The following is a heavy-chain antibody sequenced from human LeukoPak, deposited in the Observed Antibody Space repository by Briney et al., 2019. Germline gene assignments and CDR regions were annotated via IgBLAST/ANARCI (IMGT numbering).Heavy chain of an antibody. CDR2: IYSGGTT. D-gene: IGHD2-8*02. V-gene: IGHV3-53*01. CDR3: ARGLSTGNTGYYFDY. J-gene: IGHJ4*02. CDR1: GFTVSSNY. Sequence: PVGSLRLSCAASGFTVSSNYMNWVRQAPGKGLEWVSVIYSGGTTYYADSVKGRFTISRDNSKNTLDLQMNSLRAEDTAVYFCARGLSTGNTGYYFDYWGRGTLVTVSS.